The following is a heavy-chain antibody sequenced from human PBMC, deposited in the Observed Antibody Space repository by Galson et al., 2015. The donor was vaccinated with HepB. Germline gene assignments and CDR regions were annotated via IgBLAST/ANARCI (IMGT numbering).Heavy chain of an antibody. CDR1: GFTFTTYW. Sequence: SLRLSCAASGFTFTTYWMNWVRQAPGKGLEWVASIKQDGTENKYVDSVKGRFTVSRDNAKNSLYLQMNSLTAGDTAVYYCADPPSGFWGQGTPVTVSS. D-gene: IGHD3-10*01. V-gene: IGHV3-7*03. CDR3: ADPPSGF. J-gene: IGHJ4*02. CDR2: IKQDGTEN.